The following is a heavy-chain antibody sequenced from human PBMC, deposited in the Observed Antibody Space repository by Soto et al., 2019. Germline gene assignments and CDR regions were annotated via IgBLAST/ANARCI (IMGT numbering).Heavy chain of an antibody. CDR2: ISGSGGAT. CDR1: GFTFSSYA. CDR3: AKALYGSSSPYYYGMDV. Sequence: GSLRLSCAASGFTFSSYAMTWVRQAPGKGLEWVSIISGSGGATYYADSVKGRFSISRDNSKNTLYLQMNSLRAEDTAVYFCAKALYGSSSPYYYGMDVWGQGTTVTVSS. J-gene: IGHJ6*02. D-gene: IGHD6-6*01. V-gene: IGHV3-23*01.